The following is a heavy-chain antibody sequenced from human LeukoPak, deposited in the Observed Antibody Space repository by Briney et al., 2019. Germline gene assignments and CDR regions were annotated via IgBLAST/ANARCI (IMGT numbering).Heavy chain of an antibody. CDR2: ISTSSTYT. Sequence: PGGSLRLSCAASGFTFSDYYMSWIRQAPGKGLEWVSYISTSSTYTNYADSVKGRFTISRDNAKNSLYLQMNSLRAEDTAVYYCARVGHRVIPVRLPDYWGQGTLVTVSS. J-gene: IGHJ4*02. CDR3: ARVGHRVIPVRLPDY. V-gene: IGHV3-11*05. CDR1: GFTFSDYY. D-gene: IGHD3-22*01.